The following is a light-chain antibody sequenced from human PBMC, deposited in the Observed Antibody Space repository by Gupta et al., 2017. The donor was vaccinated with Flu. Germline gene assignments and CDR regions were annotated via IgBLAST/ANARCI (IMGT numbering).Light chain of an antibody. CDR3: QQSHSSPWT. CDR1: QSISSF. CDR2: VAS. J-gene: IGKJ1*01. V-gene: IGKV1-39*01. Sequence: MTQSPSSLSASVGDRVTITCRASQSISSFLNWYQQKPGKAPKLLISVASSLQSGVPSRFSGSGSGTDFTLTISSLQPEDFATFYCQQSHSSPWTFGQGTKVEIK.